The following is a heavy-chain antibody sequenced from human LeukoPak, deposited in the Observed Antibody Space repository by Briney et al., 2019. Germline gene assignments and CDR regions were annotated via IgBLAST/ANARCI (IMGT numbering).Heavy chain of an antibody. CDR2: IISIFGTA. CDR1: GGTFSSYA. J-gene: IGHJ6*03. CDR3: ASGYYYYMDV. Sequence: ASVKVSCKASGGTFSSYAISWVRQAPGQGLEWMGGIISIFGTANYAQKFQGRVTITTDESTSTAYMELSSLRSEDTAVYYCASGYYYYMDVWGKGTTVTVSS. V-gene: IGHV1-69*05.